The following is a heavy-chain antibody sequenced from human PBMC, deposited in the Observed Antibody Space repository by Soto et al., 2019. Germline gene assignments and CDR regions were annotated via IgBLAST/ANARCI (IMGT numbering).Heavy chain of an antibody. CDR2: ISSSSYI. D-gene: IGHD2-15*01. CDR1: GFTFSSYS. V-gene: IGHV3-21*01. Sequence: GGSLRLSCAASGFTFSSYSMNWVRQAPGKGLEWVSSISSSSYIYYADSVKGRFTISRDNAKNSLYLQMNSLRAEDTAVYYCARDKGGRVVVVVAATVSAFDIWGQGTMVTVSS. J-gene: IGHJ3*02. CDR3: ARDKGGRVVVVVAATVSAFDI.